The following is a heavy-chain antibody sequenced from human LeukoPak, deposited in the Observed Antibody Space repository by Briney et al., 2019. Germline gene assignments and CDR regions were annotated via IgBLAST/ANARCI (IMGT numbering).Heavy chain of an antibody. V-gene: IGHV2-5*01. CDR1: GFSLSTGGVG. CDR2: IYWNDDK. J-gene: IGHJ4*02. Sequence: SGATLAKPTQTLTLTCTFSGFSLSTGGVGVGWIRQPPVKALEWLALIYWNDDKRYSPSLKSRHTITKDTYKTQVVLTMTNMDPVDTATYYCAHRRSGYFDYWGQGTLVTVSS. CDR3: AHRRSGYFDY. D-gene: IGHD3-3*01.